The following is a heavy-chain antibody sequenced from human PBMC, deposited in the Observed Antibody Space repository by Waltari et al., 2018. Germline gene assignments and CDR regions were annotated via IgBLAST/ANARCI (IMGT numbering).Heavy chain of an antibody. CDR3: ARDDGYSSSWYYFDY. CDR1: GSTFTSYG. CDR2: ISAYNGNT. D-gene: IGHD6-13*01. V-gene: IGHV1-18*01. J-gene: IGHJ4*02. Sequence: QVQLVQSGAEVKKPGASVKVSCKASGSTFTSYGISWLRPAPGQGLEWMGWISAYNGNTNYAQKLQGRVTMTTDTSTSTAYMELRSLRSDDTAVYYCARDDGYSSSWYYFDYWGQGTLVTVSS.